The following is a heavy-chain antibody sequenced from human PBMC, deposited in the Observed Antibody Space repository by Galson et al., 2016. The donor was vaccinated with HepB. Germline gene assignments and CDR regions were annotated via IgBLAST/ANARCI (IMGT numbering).Heavy chain of an antibody. J-gene: IGHJ4*02. Sequence: SLRLSCAASGFTFSSYWMHWVRQAPGKGLVWVSRIRGNGGAPSSADSVRGRFTISRDNAKNTLYLQMNSLRVEDTAVYYCARDHGGYNSMDYWGQGTLVTVSS. CDR2: IRGNGGAP. D-gene: IGHD5-24*01. CDR1: GFTFSSYW. V-gene: IGHV3-74*01. CDR3: ARDHGGYNSMDY.